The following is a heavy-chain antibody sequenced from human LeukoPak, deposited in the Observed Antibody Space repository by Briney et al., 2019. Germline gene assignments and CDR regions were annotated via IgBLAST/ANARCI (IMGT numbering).Heavy chain of an antibody. CDR1: GGSISSYY. D-gene: IGHD3-22*01. CDR3: ARDTGYYDSSGGFDY. CDR2: IYYSGST. Sequence: SSETLSLTCTVSGGSISSYYWSWIRQPPGKGLEWIGYIYYSGSTYYNPSLKSRVTISVDTSKNQFSLKLSSVTAADTAVYYCARDTGYYDSSGGFDYWGQGTLVTVSS. J-gene: IGHJ4*02. V-gene: IGHV4-59*12.